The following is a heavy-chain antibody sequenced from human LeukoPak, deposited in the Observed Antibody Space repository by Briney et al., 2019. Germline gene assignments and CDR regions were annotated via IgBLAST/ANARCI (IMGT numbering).Heavy chain of an antibody. J-gene: IGHJ4*02. Sequence: ASVKVSCKASGYTFTSYYMHWVRQAPGQGLEWMGIINPSSDNTRHAQKFQGRVTMTRDMSTSTVYMELSSLRFEDTAVYYCARPSTYYYDSSGYYFDYWGQGTLVTVSS. CDR1: GYTFTSYY. CDR2: INPSSDNT. V-gene: IGHV1-46*01. D-gene: IGHD3-22*01. CDR3: ARPSTYYYDSSGYYFDY.